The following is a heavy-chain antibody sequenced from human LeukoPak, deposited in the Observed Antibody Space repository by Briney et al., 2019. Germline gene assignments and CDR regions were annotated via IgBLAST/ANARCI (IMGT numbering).Heavy chain of an antibody. CDR1: GFTLSRNE. D-gene: IGHD3-16*01. J-gene: IGHJ4*02. CDR2: ISGSGGST. Sequence: GGSLRLSCAASGFTLSRNEMNWVRQAPGKGLEWVSAISGSGGSTYYADSVKGRFTISRDNSKNTLYLQMNSLRAEDTAVYYCAKSPYDYVWGSWYYFDYWGQGTLVTVSS. CDR3: AKSPYDYVWGSWYYFDY. V-gene: IGHV3-23*01.